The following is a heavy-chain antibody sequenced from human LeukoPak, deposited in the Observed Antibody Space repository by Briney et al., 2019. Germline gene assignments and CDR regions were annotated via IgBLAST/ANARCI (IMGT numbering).Heavy chain of an antibody. CDR1: GLTFSEAW. CDR3: TTETF. CDR2: IKSKTVGGTI. D-gene: IGHD3-16*01. J-gene: IGHJ4*02. V-gene: IGHV3-15*01. Sequence: PGGSLRLSCTASGLTFSEAWMTWVRQAPGKGLEWVGRIKSKTVGGTIEYATPVRGRFTISRDDSKNTFYVQMNSLKTEDTAVYYCTTETFWGQGTLVTVSS.